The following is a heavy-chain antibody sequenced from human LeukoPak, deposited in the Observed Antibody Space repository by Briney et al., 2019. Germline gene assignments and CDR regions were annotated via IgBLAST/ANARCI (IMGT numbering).Heavy chain of an antibody. V-gene: IGHV4-59*01. D-gene: IGHD5-18*01. J-gene: IGHJ4*02. CDR3: ARENDRYGRIDY. Sequence: SETLSLTCTVSGGSIRSYYWSWVRQPPGKGLEWIGYVSYSGSTDYNPSLKSRVIISIDTSKNQFSLRLSSVTAAGTAVYYCARENDRYGRIDYWGQGTQVTVSS. CDR2: VSYSGST. CDR1: GGSIRSYY.